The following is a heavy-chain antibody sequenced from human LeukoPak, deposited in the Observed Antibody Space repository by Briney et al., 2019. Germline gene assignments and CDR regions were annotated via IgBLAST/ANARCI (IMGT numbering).Heavy chain of an antibody. CDR2: ISYDGSNK. CDR1: GLTFSSYA. J-gene: IGHJ5*02. CDR3: ARDRRSYDSSGYYFFFGFDP. V-gene: IGHV3-30*04. Sequence: GRSLRLSCAASGLTFSSYAIHWVRQAPGKGLERVAVISYDGSNKYYADSVKGRFTISRDNSKNTLYLQMNSLRAEDTAVYYCARDRRSYDSSGYYFFFGFDPWGQGTLVTVSS. D-gene: IGHD3-22*01.